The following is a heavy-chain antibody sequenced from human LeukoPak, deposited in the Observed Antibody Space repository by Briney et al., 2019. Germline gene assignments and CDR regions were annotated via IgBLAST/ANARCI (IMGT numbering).Heavy chain of an antibody. V-gene: IGHV4-39*01. CDR2: VYYRGNT. D-gene: IGHD3-3*01. Sequence: SETLSLTCTVSSGSISSTTYYWGWIRQPPGKGLEWIGSVYYRGNTYYNPSLKSRVTISVVTSKSQFSLRLNSVTAADTSVYYCARLWSGLRPPDYWGQGTLVTVSS. CDR3: ARLWSGLRPPDY. CDR1: SGSISSTTYY. J-gene: IGHJ4*02.